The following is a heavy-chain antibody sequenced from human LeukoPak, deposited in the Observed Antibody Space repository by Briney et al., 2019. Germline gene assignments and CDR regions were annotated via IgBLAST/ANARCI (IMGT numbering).Heavy chain of an antibody. CDR2: ITSSSSTI. CDR3: GREILEPGKTLTY. V-gene: IGHV3-48*01. Sequence: GGSLRLSCAASGFTFSSYSMNWVRQAPGKGLEWVSYITSSSSTIYYADSVKGRFTISRDNAKNSLYLQMNSLRVEDTAVYYCGREILEPGKTLTYWGQGSLITVSS. J-gene: IGHJ4*02. CDR1: GFTFSSYS. D-gene: IGHD1-14*01.